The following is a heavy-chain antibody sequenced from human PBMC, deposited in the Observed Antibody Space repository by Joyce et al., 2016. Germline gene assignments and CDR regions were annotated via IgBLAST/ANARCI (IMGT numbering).Heavy chain of an antibody. CDR2: LSSSSSYR. D-gene: IGHD2-8*01. V-gene: IGHV3-21*01. CDR1: GFTFSSYS. Sequence: EVQLVESGGGLVKPGGSLRLSCAASGFTFSSYSMSWVRQAPVKGLEWVSSLSSSSSYRKYTDAVKGRFTISRDNAKNSLYLQMNSLRVEDTAVYYCARSSYTNGIFDYWGQGTLVTVSS. CDR3: ARSSYTNGIFDY. J-gene: IGHJ4*02.